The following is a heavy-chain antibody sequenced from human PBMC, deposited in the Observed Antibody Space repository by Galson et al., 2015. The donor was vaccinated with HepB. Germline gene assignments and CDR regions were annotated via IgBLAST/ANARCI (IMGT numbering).Heavy chain of an antibody. J-gene: IGHJ4*02. CDR2: TYLRARRNI. CDR3: ARDPRGGPDSENYFDY. Sequence: CAISGDSVSSNSAAWNWIRQSPPRGLEWLGRTYLRARRNIDYAASEKGRITINADTSKNQFSLHFNSVTPEDTAVSYCARDPRGGPDSENYFDYLGQGTLVTVSS. V-gene: IGHV6-1*01. CDR1: GDSVSSNSAA. D-gene: IGHD3-10*01.